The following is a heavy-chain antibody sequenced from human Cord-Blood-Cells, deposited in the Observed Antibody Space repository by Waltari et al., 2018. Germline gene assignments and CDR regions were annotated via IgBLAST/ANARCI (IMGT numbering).Heavy chain of an antibody. CDR1: GGPIRRGDSY. J-gene: IGHJ4*02. Sequence: QVKLQESGPGLVKPSQTLSLTCTVSGGPIRRGDSYWSWSRQPPGKGLEWIGYIYYSGSTYYNPSLKSRVTISVDTSKNQFSLKLSSVTAADTAVYYCARATMVQGVIYWGQGTLVTVSS. CDR3: ARATMVQGVIY. CDR2: IYYSGST. D-gene: IGHD3-10*01. V-gene: IGHV4-30-4*01.